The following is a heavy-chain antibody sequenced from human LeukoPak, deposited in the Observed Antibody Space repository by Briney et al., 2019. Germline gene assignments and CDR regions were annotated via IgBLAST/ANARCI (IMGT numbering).Heavy chain of an antibody. J-gene: IGHJ5*02. Sequence: GGSLRLSCAASGFTFNDYWMTWVRQAPGKGLEWVATLNPDGSDRYYVDSVKGRFTVSRDNAKNSLFLQMNSLRAEDTAVYYCARGHYGMDAWGQGTLVTVSS. V-gene: IGHV3-7*01. CDR3: ARGHYGMDA. CDR1: GFTFNDYW. D-gene: IGHD4-17*01. CDR2: LNPDGSDR.